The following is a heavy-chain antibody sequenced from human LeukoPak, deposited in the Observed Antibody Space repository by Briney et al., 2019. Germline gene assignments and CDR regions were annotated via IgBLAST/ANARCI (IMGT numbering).Heavy chain of an antibody. CDR2: ISYDGSNK. Sequence: PGGSLRLSCAASGFTFSSCGMHWVRQAPGKGLEWVAVISYDGSNKYYADSVKGRFTISRDNSKNTLYLQMNSLRAEDTAVYYCANGGSSGWYRWGQGTLVTVSS. V-gene: IGHV3-30*18. CDR1: GFTFSSCG. J-gene: IGHJ4*02. D-gene: IGHD6-19*01. CDR3: ANGGSSGWYR.